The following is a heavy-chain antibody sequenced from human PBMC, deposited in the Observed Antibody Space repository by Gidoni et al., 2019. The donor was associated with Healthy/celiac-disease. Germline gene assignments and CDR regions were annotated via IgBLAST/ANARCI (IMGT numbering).Heavy chain of an antibody. CDR2: IIAYNANT. CDR1: GYTFTSYG. V-gene: IGHV1-18*01. D-gene: IGHD3-10*01. J-gene: IGHJ4*02. Sequence: QVQLVQSGAEVKKPGASGKVSCKASGYTFTSYGISWVRQAPGQGLEWMGWIIAYNANTNYAQKLQGRVTMTTDTSTSTAYMELRILRSDDTAVYYCARNGVSYGSGSYRFDYWGQGTLVTGSS. CDR3: ARNGVSYGSGSYRFDY.